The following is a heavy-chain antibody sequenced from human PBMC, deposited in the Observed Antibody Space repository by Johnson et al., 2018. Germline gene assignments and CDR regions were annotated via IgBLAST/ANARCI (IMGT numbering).Heavy chain of an antibody. Sequence: QVQLVESGPGLVKPSETLSLACTVSGGSISTYYWSWIRQPPGKGLDYIGNIYYSGSTNYNPSLRSRVTISVDTSKNPFSLKLSSVTAADTAVYYCARALWFGDLHYYMDVWGKGTTVTVSS. CDR2: IYYSGST. CDR1: GGSISTYY. D-gene: IGHD3-10*01. CDR3: ARALWFGDLHYYMDV. V-gene: IGHV4-59*01. J-gene: IGHJ6*03.